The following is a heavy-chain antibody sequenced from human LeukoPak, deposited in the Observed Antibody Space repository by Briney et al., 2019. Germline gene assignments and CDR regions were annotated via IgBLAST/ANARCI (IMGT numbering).Heavy chain of an antibody. CDR2: FSYSGST. CDR1: GGSISSYY. Sequence: SETLSLTCTVSGGSISSYYWSWIRQPPGKGLEWIGYFSYSGSTNYNPSLKSRVTISVDTSKNQFSLKLSSVTAADTAVYYCARGPLDSGYTYFDYWGQGTLVSVAS. CDR3: ARGPLDSGYTYFDY. D-gene: IGHD5-12*01. J-gene: IGHJ4*02. V-gene: IGHV4-59*01.